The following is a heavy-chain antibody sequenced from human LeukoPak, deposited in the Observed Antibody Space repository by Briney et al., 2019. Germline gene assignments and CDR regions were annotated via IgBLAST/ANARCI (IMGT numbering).Heavy chain of an antibody. CDR3: ARAPPIDSSGWTPIDY. D-gene: IGHD6-19*01. J-gene: IGHJ4*02. Sequence: GGSLRLSCAASGFTFDDYAMHWVRQAPGKGLEWVSGISWNSGSIGYADSVKGRFTISRDNAKNSLYLQMNSLRAEDTAVYYCARAPPIDSSGWTPIDYWGQGTLVTVSS. CDR2: ISWNSGSI. CDR1: GFTFDDYA. V-gene: IGHV3-9*01.